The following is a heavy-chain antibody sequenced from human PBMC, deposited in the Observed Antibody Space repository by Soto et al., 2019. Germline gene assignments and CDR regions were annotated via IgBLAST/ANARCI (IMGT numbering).Heavy chain of an antibody. CDR1: GESITSGGYY. CDR2: IYDSESD. Sequence: QVQLQESGPGLVKPSQTLSLTCSVSGESITSGGYYWSWIRNHPGKGLEWIGSIYDSESDYYNPSLKSSVTISMDTSQHHFAMRLSSVTAAYTAVCYCARASSSSSAADYWGQGTLATVSS. J-gene: IGHJ4*02. CDR3: ARASSSSSAADY. D-gene: IGHD6-6*01. V-gene: IGHV4-31*03.